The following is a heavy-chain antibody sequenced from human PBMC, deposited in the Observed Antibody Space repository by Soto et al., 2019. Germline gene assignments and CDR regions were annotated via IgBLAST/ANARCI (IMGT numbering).Heavy chain of an antibody. CDR3: XXXXXXXN. V-gene: IGHV3-7*01. J-gene: IGHJ4*02. Sequence: EVQLVESGGGLVQPGGSLRLSCAASGFTFSSYWMSWVRQAPGKGLEWVANIEQDGSEVYYVDSVKGRFTISRDNAKTXXXXXXXXXXXXXXXXXXXXXXXXXXNWGQGTLVTVSS. CDR2: IEQDGSEV. CDR1: GFTFSSYW.